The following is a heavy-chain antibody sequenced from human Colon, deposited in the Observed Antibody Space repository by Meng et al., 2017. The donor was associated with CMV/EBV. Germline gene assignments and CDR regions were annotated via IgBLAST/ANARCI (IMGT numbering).Heavy chain of an antibody. CDR3: ARETAVTTFFDS. CDR2: INPDESEK. D-gene: IGHD4-11*01. V-gene: IGHV3-7*01. Sequence: GESLKISCEVSGLTFSSYWFSWVRQAPEKGLEWVANINPDESEKYYLDSVKGRFTISRDNSKNTLYLQMDRLRAEDTAVYYCARETAVTTFFDSWGQGMLVTVSS. CDR1: GLTFSSYW. J-gene: IGHJ4*02.